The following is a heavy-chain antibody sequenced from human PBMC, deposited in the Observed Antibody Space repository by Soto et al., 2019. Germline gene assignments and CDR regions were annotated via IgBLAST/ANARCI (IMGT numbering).Heavy chain of an antibody. CDR2: IRSKAYGGTT. Sequence: PGGSLRLSCTASGFTFGDYAMSWVRQAPGKGLEWVGFIRSKAYGGTTEYAASVKGRFTISRDDSKSIAYLQMDSLKTEGTAVYYCTRAPGLAAHYYYGMDVWGQGTTVTVSS. CDR3: TRAPGLAAHYYYGMDV. CDR1: GFTFGDYA. V-gene: IGHV3-49*04. J-gene: IGHJ6*02. D-gene: IGHD6-6*01.